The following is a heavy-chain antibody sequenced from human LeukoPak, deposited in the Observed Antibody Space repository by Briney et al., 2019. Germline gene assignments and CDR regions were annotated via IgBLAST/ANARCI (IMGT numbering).Heavy chain of an antibody. CDR1: GGSFSGYY. CDR2: IDHSGST. J-gene: IGHJ4*02. Sequence: SETLSLTCAVYGGSFSGYYWSWIRQPPGKGLEWIGEIDHSGSTNYNPSLKSRVTISVDTSKNQFSLKLSSVTAADTAVYYCARAHEYQLPYYFDYWGQGTLVTVSS. D-gene: IGHD2-2*01. V-gene: IGHV4-34*01. CDR3: ARAHEYQLPYYFDY.